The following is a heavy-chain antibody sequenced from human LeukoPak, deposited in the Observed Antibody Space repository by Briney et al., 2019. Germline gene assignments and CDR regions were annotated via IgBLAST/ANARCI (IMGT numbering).Heavy chain of an antibody. CDR3: ASARTRYDFWSGYYGDY. CDR1: GGTFSSYT. V-gene: IGHV1-69*02. J-gene: IGHJ4*02. D-gene: IGHD3-3*01. CDR2: IIPILGIA. Sequence: GASVKVSCKASGGTFSSYTISWVRQAPGQGLEWVGRIIPILGIANYAQKFQGRVTITADKSTSTAYMELSSLRSEDTAVYYCASARTRYDFWSGYYGDYWGQGTLVTLSS.